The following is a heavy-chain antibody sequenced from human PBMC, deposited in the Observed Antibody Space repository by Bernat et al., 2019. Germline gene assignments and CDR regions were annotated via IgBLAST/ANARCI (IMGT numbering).Heavy chain of an antibody. CDR2: IWYDESYK. D-gene: IGHD6-13*01. CDR1: GFNFSSYG. CDR3: ARGSYSSTWPEYFHH. V-gene: IGHV3-33*01. Sequence: QVQLVESGGGVVQPGRSLRLSCEASGFNFSSYGMHWVRQAPGKGLEWVAIIWYDESYKYYGDSVKGQFTISRDNSKNTVYLEMNSLRAEDTAVYHCARGSYSSTWPEYFHHWGQGTLVTVSS. J-gene: IGHJ1*01.